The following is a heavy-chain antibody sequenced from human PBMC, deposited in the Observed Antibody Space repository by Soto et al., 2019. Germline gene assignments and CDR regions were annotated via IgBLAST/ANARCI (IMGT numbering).Heavy chain of an antibody. CDR3: ANVPIWCSSTSCYTEGFDY. D-gene: IGHD2-2*02. CDR2: ISAGGST. CDR1: GFTFSDYA. Sequence: VGSLRLSCTASGFTFSDYAMSWVRQPPGKGLEWVSVISAGGSTYYADSVKGRFTVSRANSKNTLYLQMNSLRAEDTAVYYCANVPIWCSSTSCYTEGFDYWGQGTLVTVSS. J-gene: IGHJ4*02. V-gene: IGHV3-23*01.